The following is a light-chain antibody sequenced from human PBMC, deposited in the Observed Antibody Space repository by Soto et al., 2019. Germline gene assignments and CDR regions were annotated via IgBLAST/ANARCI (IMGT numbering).Light chain of an antibody. V-gene: IGKV3-15*01. CDR1: QSVSSN. CDR3: QQYNTWPPRT. CDR2: GAS. Sequence: EIVMTQSPATLSVSPGERATLSCRASQSVSSNLAWYQQKPGQAPRLLIYGASTRATGIPARFSGSGSGTKFTLTISSLQSEDFAVYYCQQYNTWPPRTFAQGPTV. J-gene: IGKJ1*01.